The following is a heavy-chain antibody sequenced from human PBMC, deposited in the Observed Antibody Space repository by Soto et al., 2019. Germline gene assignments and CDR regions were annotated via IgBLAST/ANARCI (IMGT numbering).Heavy chain of an antibody. J-gene: IGHJ4*02. CDR2: ISSTSSYT. V-gene: IGHV3-21*01. D-gene: IGHD6-19*01. Sequence: GGSLRLSCAASGFTFSSYAMNWVRQTQEKRLEWVSSISSTSSYTHYSDSVKGRFTISRDNANNSLFLQMNSLRAEDTATYYCARDLALAGNYWGQGALVTVSS. CDR3: ARDLALAGNY. CDR1: GFTFSSYA.